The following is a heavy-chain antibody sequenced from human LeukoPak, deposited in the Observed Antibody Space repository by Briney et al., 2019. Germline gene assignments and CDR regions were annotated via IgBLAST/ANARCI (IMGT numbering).Heavy chain of an antibody. CDR2: ISYDGSNK. CDR3: ATLTDTNWFDP. J-gene: IGHJ5*02. V-gene: IGHV3-30*03. CDR1: GFTFSSYG. Sequence: PGRSLRLSCAASGFTFSSYGMHWVRQAPGKGLEWVAVISYDGSNKYYADSVKGRFTISRDNSKNTLYLQMNSLRADDTAVYYCATLTDTNWFDPWGQGTLVTVSS.